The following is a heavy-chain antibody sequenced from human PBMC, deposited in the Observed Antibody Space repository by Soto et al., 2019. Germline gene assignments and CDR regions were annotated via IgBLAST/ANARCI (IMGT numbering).Heavy chain of an antibody. CDR2: ISSYGSDT. CDR1: GFTFSRYW. J-gene: IGHJ6*02. D-gene: IGHD3-16*01. Sequence: VQLVESGGGLVLPGGSLRLSCAASGFTFSRYWMHWVRQAPGKGLLWVSRISSYGSDTHYADSVKGRYTISRDNAKSTLYLQMNSLRVEDAAVYYCVSNYAYAEGYYWYGMDVCGQGTTVTVSS. CDR3: VSNYAYAEGYYWYGMDV. V-gene: IGHV3-74*01.